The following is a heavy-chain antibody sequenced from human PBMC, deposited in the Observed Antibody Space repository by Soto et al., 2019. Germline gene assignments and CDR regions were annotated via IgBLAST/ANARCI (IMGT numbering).Heavy chain of an antibody. CDR1: WYTFTSYG. V-gene: IGHV1-18*01. D-gene: IGHD2-2*01. CDR2: SSAYNGNT. CDR3: ARILGYCSSTSCRPSAFDI. J-gene: IGHJ3*02. Sequence: ASLKVSCKASWYTFTSYGIIWVRQAPGQGLQWMGWSSAYNGNTNYAQKLQCTVTRTTDTSTSTAYMELRSRRSDGTAVYYCARILGYCSSTSCRPSAFDIWGKGTMVTVS.